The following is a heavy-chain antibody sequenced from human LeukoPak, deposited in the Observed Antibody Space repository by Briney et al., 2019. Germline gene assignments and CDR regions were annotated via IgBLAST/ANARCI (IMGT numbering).Heavy chain of an antibody. CDR1: GYTFTSYG. Sequence: ASVKVSCKASGYTFTSYGISWVRQAPGQGLEWMGWINAYNGNTNYAQKLQGRVTMTTDTSTSTAYMELRSLRADDTAVYYCVRLGIAAAKNYFDYWGQGTLVTVSS. D-gene: IGHD6-13*01. J-gene: IGHJ4*02. CDR3: VRLGIAAAKNYFDY. CDR2: INAYNGNT. V-gene: IGHV1-18*04.